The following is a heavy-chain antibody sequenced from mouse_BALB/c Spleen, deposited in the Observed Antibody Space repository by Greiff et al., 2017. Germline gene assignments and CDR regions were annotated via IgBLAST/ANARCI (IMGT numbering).Heavy chain of an antibody. CDR3: ARHDDYAMDY. D-gene: IGHD2-12*01. Sequence: EVQGVESGGGLVKPGGSLKLSCAASGFTFSSYAMSWVRQTPEKRLEWVASISSGGSTYYPDSVKGRFTISRDNARNTLYLQMSSLKSEDTAMYYCARHDDYAMDYWGQGTSVTVSS. J-gene: IGHJ4*01. CDR2: ISSGGST. CDR1: GFTFSSYA. V-gene: IGHV5-6-5*01.